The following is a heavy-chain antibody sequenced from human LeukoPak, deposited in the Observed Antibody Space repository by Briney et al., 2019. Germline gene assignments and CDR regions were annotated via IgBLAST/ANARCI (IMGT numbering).Heavy chain of an antibody. Sequence: SETLPLTCTVSGGSISSSSYYWGWIRQPPGKGLEWIGSIYYSGSTYYNPSLKSRVTISVDTSKNQFSLKLSSVTAADTAVYYCASTWIQLWFFDYWGQGTLVTVSS. CDR3: ASTWIQLWFFDY. J-gene: IGHJ4*02. V-gene: IGHV4-39*01. CDR2: IYYSGST. D-gene: IGHD5-18*01. CDR1: GGSISSSSYY.